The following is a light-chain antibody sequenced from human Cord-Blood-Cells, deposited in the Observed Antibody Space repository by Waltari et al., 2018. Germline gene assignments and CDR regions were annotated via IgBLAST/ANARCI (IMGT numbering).Light chain of an antibody. V-gene: IGKV1-5*02. J-gene: IGKJ2*01. CDR3: QQYNSYSYT. Sequence: DIQMTQSPPTLSASVGDRVTIICRASQSISSWLAWYQQKPGKAPKLLIYDASSLESGVPSRFSGSGSGTEFTLTISSLQPDDFATYYCQQYNSYSYTFGQGTKLEIK. CDR2: DAS. CDR1: QSISSW.